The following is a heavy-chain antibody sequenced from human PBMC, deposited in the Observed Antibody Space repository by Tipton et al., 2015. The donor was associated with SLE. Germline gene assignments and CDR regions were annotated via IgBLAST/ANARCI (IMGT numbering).Heavy chain of an antibody. Sequence: TLSLTCTVSGGSLSSHYWSWFRQPPGQGLEWIGEIFHSGRSNYNPPPKSRVTISVDTSKNQFSPKRTSLTAADTAVYYCARNPITMVRGVIPGAFDIWGQGTMVTVSS. V-gene: IGHV4-34*12. J-gene: IGHJ3*02. CDR2: IFHSGRS. D-gene: IGHD3-10*01. CDR3: ARNPITMVRGVIPGAFDI. CDR1: GGSLSSHY.